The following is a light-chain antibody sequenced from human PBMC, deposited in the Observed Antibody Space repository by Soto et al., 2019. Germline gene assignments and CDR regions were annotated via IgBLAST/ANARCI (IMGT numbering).Light chain of an antibody. J-gene: IGKJ1*01. V-gene: IGKV1-5*01. Sequence: IQRPESQSSLSASVGDRVTITCRASQSISSYLNWYQQKPGTAPKLLIYDASTLEGGVPSRFSGSGSGTEFTLAISGLQPDDFATYYCQHSNSYSEAFGQGTKVDIK. CDR3: QHSNSYSEA. CDR1: QSISSY. CDR2: DAS.